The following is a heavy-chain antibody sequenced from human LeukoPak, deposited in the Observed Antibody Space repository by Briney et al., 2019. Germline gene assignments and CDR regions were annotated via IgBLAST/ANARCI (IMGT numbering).Heavy chain of an antibody. V-gene: IGHV4-31*03. CDR3: ARVYYDSSGEVDY. CDR1: GGSISSGGYY. J-gene: IGHJ4*02. CDR2: IYYSGST. D-gene: IGHD3-22*01. Sequence: SETLSLTCTVSGGSISSGGYYWSWIRQHPGKGLEWIGYIYYSGSTYYNPSLKSRVTISVDTSKNQFSLKLSSVTAADTAVYYCARVYYDSSGEVDYWGQGTLVTVSS.